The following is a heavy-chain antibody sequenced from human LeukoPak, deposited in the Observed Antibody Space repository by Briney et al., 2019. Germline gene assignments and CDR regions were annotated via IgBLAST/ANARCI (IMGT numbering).Heavy chain of an antibody. J-gene: IGHJ4*02. CDR2: INHSGST. D-gene: IGHD4/OR15-4a*01. Sequence: RSSETLSLTCAVYGGSFSGYYWSWIRQPPGKGLEWIGEINHSGSTNYNPSLKSRVTISVDTSKSQFSLKLRSVTAADTAVYYCARDHSGTNYVMDWGQGTLVTVSS. CDR1: GGSFSGYY. CDR3: ARDHSGTNYVMD. V-gene: IGHV4-34*01.